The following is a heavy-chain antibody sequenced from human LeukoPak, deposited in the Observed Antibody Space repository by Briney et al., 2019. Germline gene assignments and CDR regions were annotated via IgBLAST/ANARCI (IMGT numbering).Heavy chain of an antibody. CDR3: ARCRSTSCLFDY. V-gene: IGHV5-10-1*01. CDR2: IDPSDSYT. J-gene: IGHJ4*02. D-gene: IGHD2-2*01. CDR1: GYRFTSYW. Sequence: GESLKISCKGSGYRFTSYWISWVRQMPGKGLEWMGRIDPSDSYTSYSPSFQGHVTISADKSISTAYLQWISLKASDTAMYYCARCRSTSCLFDYWGQGTLVTVSS.